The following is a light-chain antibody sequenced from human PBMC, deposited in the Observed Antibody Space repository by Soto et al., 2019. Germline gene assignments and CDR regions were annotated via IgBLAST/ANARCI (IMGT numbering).Light chain of an antibody. J-gene: IGKJ5*01. CDR1: HTVDNF. CDR3: QQRSNWPPIT. Sequence: EFVLTQSPFIVSFSPVERSTLSSIASHTVDNFLALYQLKPGKAPRLLIYGASNRATGIPARFSGSGSGTDFTLTISSLEPEDFAVYYCQQRSNWPPITFGQGTRLEI. CDR2: GAS. V-gene: IGKV3-11*01.